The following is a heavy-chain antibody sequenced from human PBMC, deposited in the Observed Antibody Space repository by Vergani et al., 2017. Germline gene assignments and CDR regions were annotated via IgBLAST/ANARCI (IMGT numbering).Heavy chain of an antibody. CDR3: ARVGSTTTVVTPGGNYYYYGMDV. CDR1: GGSFNTYY. D-gene: IGHD4-23*01. CDR2: IHTSGST. J-gene: IGHJ6*02. Sequence: QVQLEESGPGLVKPSETLSLTCTVSGGSFNTYYWSWIRQPAGKGLEWIGRIHTSGSTNYNPSLKSRVTMSEDTSKNQFSLNLTSVTAADTAVYYCARVGSTTTVVTPGGNYYYYGMDVWGQGTTVTVSS. V-gene: IGHV4-4*07.